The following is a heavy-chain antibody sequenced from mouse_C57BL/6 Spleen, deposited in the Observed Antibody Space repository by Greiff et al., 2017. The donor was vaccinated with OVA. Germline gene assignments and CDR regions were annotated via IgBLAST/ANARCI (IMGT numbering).Heavy chain of an antibody. CDR3: AREGGLPFDY. CDR2: IDPSDSET. CDR1: GYTFTSYW. V-gene: IGHV1-52*01. J-gene: IGHJ2*01. Sequence: QVQLQQPGAELVRPGSSVKLSCKASGYTFTSYWMHWVKQRPIQGLEWIGNIDPSDSETHYNQKFKDKATLTVDKSSSTAYMKLSSLTSEDSAVYYCAREGGLPFDYWGQGTTLTVSS. D-gene: IGHD2-4*01.